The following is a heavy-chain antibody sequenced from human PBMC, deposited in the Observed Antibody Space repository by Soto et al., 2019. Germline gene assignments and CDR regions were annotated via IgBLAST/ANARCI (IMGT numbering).Heavy chain of an antibody. D-gene: IGHD3-22*01. J-gene: IGHJ3*02. V-gene: IGHV1-24*01. Sequence: ASVKVSCKVSGYTLTELSIHWVRQAPGKGLEWMGGFDPEDGETIYAQKFQGRVTMTEDTSTDTAYMELSSLRSEDTAVYYCATSLMKGSSGYYNDAFDMWGQGPMV. CDR1: GYTLTELS. CDR3: ATSLMKGSSGYYNDAFDM. CDR2: FDPEDGET.